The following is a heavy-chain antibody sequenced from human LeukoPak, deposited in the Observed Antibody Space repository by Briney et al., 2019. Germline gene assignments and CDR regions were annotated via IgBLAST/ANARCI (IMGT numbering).Heavy chain of an antibody. J-gene: IGHJ4*02. CDR2: IYYSGST. V-gene: IGHV4-39*01. Sequence: KPSETLSLTCTVSGGSISSNNYYWGWIRQPPGKGLEWIGTIYYSGSTYYNPSLKSRVTISVDTSENQFSLKLSSVTAADTAVYYCARQGSGNYLSPVNYWGQGTLVTVSS. D-gene: IGHD1-26*01. CDR3: ARQGSGNYLSPVNY. CDR1: GGSISSNNYY.